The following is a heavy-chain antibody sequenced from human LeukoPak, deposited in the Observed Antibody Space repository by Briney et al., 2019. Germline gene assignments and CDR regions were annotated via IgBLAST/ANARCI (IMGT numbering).Heavy chain of an antibody. J-gene: IGHJ3*02. CDR3: AGDSSGYPQDAFDI. CDR2: ISSSSSTI. CDR1: GFTLSSYS. V-gene: IGHV3-48*01. D-gene: IGHD3-22*01. Sequence: PGGSLRLTCAASGFTLSSYSMNWVRQAPGKGLEWVSYISSSSSTIYYADSVKGRFTISRDNAKNSLYLQMNSLRAEDTAVYYCAGDSSGYPQDAFDIWGQGTMVTVSS.